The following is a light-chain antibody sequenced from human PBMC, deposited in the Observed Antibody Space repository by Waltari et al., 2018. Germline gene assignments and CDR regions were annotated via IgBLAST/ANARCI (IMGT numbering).Light chain of an antibody. CDR2: AAS. J-gene: IGKJ3*01. CDR1: QSIHSY. V-gene: IGKV1-39*01. CDR3: QQSYTTPFFT. Sequence: DIQMTQSPSSLSASVGDRVTITCRASQSIHSYLNWYQQKPGKAPKLLIYAASSLQSGVPSRFSGSGSGTDFTLIISSLQPEDFATYYCQQSYTTPFFTFGPGTKVDIK.